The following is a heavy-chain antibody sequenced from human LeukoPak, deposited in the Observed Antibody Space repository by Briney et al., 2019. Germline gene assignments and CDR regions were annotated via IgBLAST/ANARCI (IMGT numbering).Heavy chain of an antibody. CDR2: IDHSGST. Sequence: SETLSLTCAVYGGSFSGYYWSWIRLPPGKGLEWIGEIDHSGSTNYNPSLKSRVTISVDTSKNQFSLRLSSVTAADTAVYYCARGRYSSSWTPHYWGQGTLVTVSS. D-gene: IGHD6-13*01. CDR3: ARGRYSSSWTPHY. J-gene: IGHJ4*02. CDR1: GGSFSGYY. V-gene: IGHV4-34*01.